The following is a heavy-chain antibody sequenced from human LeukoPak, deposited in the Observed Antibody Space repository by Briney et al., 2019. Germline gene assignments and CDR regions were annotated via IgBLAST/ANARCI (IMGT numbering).Heavy chain of an antibody. CDR1: GFTYSIYW. CDR2: INPDGSER. D-gene: IGHD1-26*01. CDR3: ARFGRYLDGVDF. Sequence: PGGSVTLSCSVSGFTYSIYWMRWVRPAPAKGLVWVAYINPDGSERYYVDSVEGRLTISRDNAEKSLFLQMNNLRVEDTALYYCARFGRYLDGVDFWGQGTLVTVAS. V-gene: IGHV3-7*01. J-gene: IGHJ3*01.